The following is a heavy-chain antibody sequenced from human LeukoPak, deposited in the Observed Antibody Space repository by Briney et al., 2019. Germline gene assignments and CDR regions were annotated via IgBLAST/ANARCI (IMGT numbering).Heavy chain of an antibody. CDR2: IYYSGST. V-gene: IGHV4-39*07. Sequence: SETLSLTCTVSGCSISSSSYYWGWIRQPPGKGLEWIGSIYYSGSTYYNPSLKSRVTISIDTSKSQFSLKLSSVTAADAAVYYCARRVRSGDYRLDYWGQGTLVTVSS. CDR3: ARRVRSGDYRLDY. D-gene: IGHD4-17*01. J-gene: IGHJ4*02. CDR1: GCSISSSSYY.